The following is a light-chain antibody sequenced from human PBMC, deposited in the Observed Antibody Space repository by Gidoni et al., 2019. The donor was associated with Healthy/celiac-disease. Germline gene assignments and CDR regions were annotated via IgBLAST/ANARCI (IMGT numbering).Light chain of an antibody. J-gene: IGKJ2*01. CDR3: QQYNNWPYT. Sequence: EIVMTPSPATLSVSPGERATLSCRASQSVSSNLAWYQQTPGQAPRLLIYGASTRATGIPARFSGSGSGTEFTLTISSLHSEDFAVYYCQQYNNWPYTFGQGTKLEIK. CDR2: GAS. V-gene: IGKV3-15*01. CDR1: QSVSSN.